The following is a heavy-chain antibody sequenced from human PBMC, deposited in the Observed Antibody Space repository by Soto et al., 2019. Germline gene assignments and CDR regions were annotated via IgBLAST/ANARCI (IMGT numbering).Heavy chain of an antibody. Sequence: GGSLRLSCAASGFTFSNAWMSWVRQAPGKGLEWVGRIKSKTDGGTTDYAAPVKGRFTISRDDSKNTLYLQMNSLKTEDTAVYYCTTEFSNGGYGFDYWGQGTLVTVS. D-gene: IGHD3-16*01. CDR3: TTEFSNGGYGFDY. J-gene: IGHJ4*02. V-gene: IGHV3-15*01. CDR2: IKSKTDGGTT. CDR1: GFTFSNAW.